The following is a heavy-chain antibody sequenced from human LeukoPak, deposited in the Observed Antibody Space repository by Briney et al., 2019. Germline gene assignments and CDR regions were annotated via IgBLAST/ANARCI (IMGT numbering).Heavy chain of an antibody. CDR3: ARHQKGYYYYMDV. J-gene: IGHJ6*03. CDR1: GGSISSYY. V-gene: IGHV4-59*08. Sequence: PSETLSLTCTVSGGSISSYYWSWIRQPPGKGLEWIGYIYYSGSTNYNPSLKSRVTISVDTSKNQFSLKLSSVTAADTAVYYCARHQKGYYYYMDVWGKGTTVTVSS. CDR2: IYYSGST.